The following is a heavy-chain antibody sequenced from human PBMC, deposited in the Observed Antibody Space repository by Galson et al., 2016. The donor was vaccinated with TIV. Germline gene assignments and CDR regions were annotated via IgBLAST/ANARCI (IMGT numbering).Heavy chain of an antibody. Sequence: SLRLSCAASGFAFSSYAISWVRQAPGKGLEWVSIINDRGDDTYYADSVKGQFTISRDNSKNTLYLQMHNLRAEDTALYFCAKGGSAFSYGYAFDMWGQGTMVTVSS. V-gene: IGHV3-23*01. CDR3: AKGGSAFSYGYAFDM. J-gene: IGHJ3*02. CDR1: GFAFSSYA. D-gene: IGHD5-18*01. CDR2: INDRGDDT.